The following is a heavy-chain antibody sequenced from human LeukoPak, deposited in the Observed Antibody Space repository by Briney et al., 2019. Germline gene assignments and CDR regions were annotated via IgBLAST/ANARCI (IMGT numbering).Heavy chain of an antibody. CDR1: GYTFTSYF. CDR2: ISDYNGNT. CDR3: AKEKGKRSSGWYGAFDY. Sequence: ASVKVSCKASGYTFTSYFISWVRQAPGQGLEWMGWISDYNGNTNYAQKFQGRVTMTTDTSTSTAYMELRSLRSDDTAVYYCAKEKGKRSSGWYGAFDYWGQGTLVTVSS. J-gene: IGHJ4*02. D-gene: IGHD6-19*01. V-gene: IGHV1-18*01.